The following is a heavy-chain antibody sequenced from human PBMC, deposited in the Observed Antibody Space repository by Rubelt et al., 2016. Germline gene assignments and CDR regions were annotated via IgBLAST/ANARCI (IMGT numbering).Heavy chain of an antibody. CDR3: ARVYSSAWFNDH. Sequence: EVQLLESGGGLVQPGGSLRLSCAASGFTLSSYAMSWVRQAPGKGLEWVSGISGSGSSTYFADSVKGRFTISRDSSTNTRYLQMNSRRAEDTAIYYCARVYSSAWFNDHWGQGTLVTVSS. V-gene: IGHV3-23*01. D-gene: IGHD6-19*01. CDR2: ISGSGSST. J-gene: IGHJ4*02. CDR1: GFTLSSYA.